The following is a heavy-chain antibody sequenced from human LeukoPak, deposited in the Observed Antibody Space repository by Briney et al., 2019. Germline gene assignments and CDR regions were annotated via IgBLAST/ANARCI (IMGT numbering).Heavy chain of an antibody. J-gene: IGHJ4*02. V-gene: IGHV3-53*01. D-gene: IGHD6-13*01. CDR1: GFTVSSNY. CDR3: ARRGGPKYSSSWYFDY. Sequence: GGSLRLSCAASGFTVSSNYMSWVRQAPGKGLEWVSVIYSGGSTYYADSVKGRFTISRDNSKNTLYLQMNSLRAEDTAVYYCARRGGPKYSSSWYFDYWGQGTLVTVSS. CDR2: IYSGGST.